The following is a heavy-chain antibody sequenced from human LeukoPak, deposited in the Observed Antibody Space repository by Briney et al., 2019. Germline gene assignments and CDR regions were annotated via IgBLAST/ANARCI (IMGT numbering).Heavy chain of an antibody. CDR1: GFTFSSYS. Sequence: PGGSLRLSCAASGFTFSSYSMNWVREAPGKGLVWVSSISSSSSYIYYADSVKGRFTISRDNAKNSLYLQMNSLRAEDTAVYYCARDNGGWLDQFDYWGQGTLVTVSS. CDR2: ISSSSSYI. CDR3: ARDNGGWLDQFDY. J-gene: IGHJ4*02. D-gene: IGHD2-8*01. V-gene: IGHV3-21*01.